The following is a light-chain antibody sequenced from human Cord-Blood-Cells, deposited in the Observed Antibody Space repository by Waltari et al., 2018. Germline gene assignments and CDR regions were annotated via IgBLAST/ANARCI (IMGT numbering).Light chain of an antibody. CDR3: QQRSNWLIT. V-gene: IGKV3-11*01. CDR1: QSVSSY. J-gene: IGKJ5*01. CDR2: DAS. Sequence: EIVLTQSPATLSLSPGERATLSCRASQSVSSYLAWYQQKPGQAPRLLIYDASNRATGIPARFIGSGSGTDFTLTISSLEPEDFAVYYCQQRSNWLITCGQGTRLEIK.